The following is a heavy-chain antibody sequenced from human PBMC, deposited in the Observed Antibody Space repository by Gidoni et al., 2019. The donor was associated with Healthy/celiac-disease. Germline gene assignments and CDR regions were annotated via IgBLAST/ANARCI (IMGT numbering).Heavy chain of an antibody. J-gene: IGHJ4*02. D-gene: IGHD4-17*01. V-gene: IGHV3-21*01. CDR1: GFTFSSYS. Sequence: EVQLVESGGGLVKPGGSLRLSCAASGFTFSSYSMNWVRQATGKGLEWVSSISSSSSYIYYADSVKGRFTISRDNAKNSLYLQMNSLRAEDTAVYYCARGRGYYGDYDPYYFDYWGQGTMVTVSS. CDR2: ISSSSSYI. CDR3: ARGRGYYGDYDPYYFDY.